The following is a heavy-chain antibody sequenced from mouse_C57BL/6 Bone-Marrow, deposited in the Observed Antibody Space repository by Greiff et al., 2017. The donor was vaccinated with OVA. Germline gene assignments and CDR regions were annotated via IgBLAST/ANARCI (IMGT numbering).Heavy chain of an antibody. CDR2: IDPETGGT. V-gene: IGHV1-15*01. CDR1: GYTFTDYE. D-gene: IGHD1-1*01. CDR3: TRIHYGFFDY. J-gene: IGHJ2*01. Sequence: QVQLQQSGAELVRPGASVTLSCEASGYTFTDYEMHWVKQTPVHGLEWIGAIDPETGGTAYNQKFKGKAILTADKSSSTAYMELRSLTSEDSAVYYCTRIHYGFFDYWGQGTTLTVSS.